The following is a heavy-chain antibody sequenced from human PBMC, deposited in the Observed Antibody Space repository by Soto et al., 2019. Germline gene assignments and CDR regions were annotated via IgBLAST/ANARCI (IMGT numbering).Heavy chain of an antibody. CDR1: GFTFSSYG. Sequence: GGSLRLSCAASGFTFSSYGMHWVRQAPGKGLEWVAVISYDGSNKYYADSVKGRFTISRDNSKNTLYLQMNSLRAEDTAVYYCAKDMSSGPFDYWGQGTLVTVSS. V-gene: IGHV3-30*18. CDR3: AKDMSSGPFDY. CDR2: ISYDGSNK. J-gene: IGHJ4*02. D-gene: IGHD6-19*01.